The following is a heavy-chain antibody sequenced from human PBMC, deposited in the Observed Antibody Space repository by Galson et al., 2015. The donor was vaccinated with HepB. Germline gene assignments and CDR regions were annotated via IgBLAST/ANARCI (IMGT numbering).Heavy chain of an antibody. V-gene: IGHV4-39*01. Sequence: SETLSLTCTVSGGSISSSSYYWGWIRQPPGRGLEWIGRIYFSGSTYYNPSLKSRVTISVATSKTQFSLKLSSVTAADTAVYYCARHKLWEPFDYWGQGTLLTVSS. J-gene: IGHJ4*02. CDR3: ARHKLWEPFDY. CDR2: IYFSGST. CDR1: GGSISSSSYY. D-gene: IGHD5-18*01.